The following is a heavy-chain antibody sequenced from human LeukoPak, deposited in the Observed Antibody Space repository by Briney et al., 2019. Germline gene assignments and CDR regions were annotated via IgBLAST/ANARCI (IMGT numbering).Heavy chain of an antibody. D-gene: IGHD3-10*01. J-gene: IGHJ4*02. CDR1: GYTFTGYY. CDR2: INPNSGGT. Sequence: ASVKVSCKASGYTFTGYYMHWVRQAPGQGLEWMGWINPNSGGTNYAQKFQGRVTMTRDTSISTAYMGLSRLRSDDTAVYYCARETRVTYYGSGSYPFDYWGQGTLVTVSS. V-gene: IGHV1-2*02. CDR3: ARETRVTYYGSGSYPFDY.